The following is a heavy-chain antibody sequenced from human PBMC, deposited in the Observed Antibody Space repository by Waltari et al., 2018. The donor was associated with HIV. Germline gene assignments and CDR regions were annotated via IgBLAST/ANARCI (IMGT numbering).Heavy chain of an antibody. D-gene: IGHD3-22*01. CDR1: GFTFSNYG. Sequence: AASGFTFSNYGMYWVRQAPGKGLEWVSIVWYDGSNKDYADSVKGRFIISRDNSQNTLYLQMNSLRAEDSAVYYCARLGGDTSGNWGYFDYLGQGTLVTVSS. V-gene: IGHV3-33*01. J-gene: IGHJ4*02. CDR3: ARLGGDTSGNWGYFDY. CDR2: VWYDGSNK.